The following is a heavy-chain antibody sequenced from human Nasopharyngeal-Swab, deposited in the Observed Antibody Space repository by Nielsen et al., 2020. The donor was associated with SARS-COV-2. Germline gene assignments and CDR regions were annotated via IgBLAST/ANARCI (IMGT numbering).Heavy chain of an antibody. CDR3: ARYRGGFYSSNWYFDY. V-gene: IGHV4-39*01. D-gene: IGHD6-13*01. J-gene: IGHJ4*02. CDR2: IYYSGST. Sequence: RQAPEKGLEWIGSIYYSGSTYYNPALKSRVTISVDTSKNQFSLKLSSVTAADTAVYYCARYRGGFYSSNWYFDYWGQGTLVTVSS.